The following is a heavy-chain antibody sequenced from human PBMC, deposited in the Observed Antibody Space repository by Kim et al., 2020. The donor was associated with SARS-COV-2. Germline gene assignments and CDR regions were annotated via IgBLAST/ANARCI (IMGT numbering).Heavy chain of an antibody. J-gene: IGHJ6*02. CDR1: GCTFSSYA. CDR3: AGENGRWVATNYYYGMDV. Sequence: SVKVSCKASGCTFSSYAISWVRQAPGQGLEWMGGIIPIFGTANYAQKFQGRVTITADESTSTAYMELSSLRSEDTAVYYCAGENGRWVATNYYYGMDVWGQGTTVTVSS. D-gene: IGHD5-12*01. CDR2: IIPIFGTA. V-gene: IGHV1-69*13.